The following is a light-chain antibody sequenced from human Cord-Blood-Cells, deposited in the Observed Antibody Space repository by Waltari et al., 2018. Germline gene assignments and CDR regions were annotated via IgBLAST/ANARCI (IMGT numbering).Light chain of an antibody. CDR1: SLRSYY. CDR3: NSRDSSGNHXV. V-gene: IGLV3-19*01. J-gene: IGLJ3*02. Sequence: SSELTQDPAVSVALGQTVRITCQGDSLRSYYASWYQQKPGQDPVLVIYGKNNRPSGIPDRFSGSSSGNTASLTITGAQAEDEAXYXCNSRDSSGNHXVFGGGTXXXVL. CDR2: GKN.